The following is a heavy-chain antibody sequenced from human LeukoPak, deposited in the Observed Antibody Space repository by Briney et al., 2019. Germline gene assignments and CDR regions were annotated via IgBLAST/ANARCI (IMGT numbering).Heavy chain of an antibody. D-gene: IGHD3-22*01. CDR3: ASLKNYYDSSGYLVTDAFDI. CDR2: INPSGGST. CDR1: GYTFTSYY. J-gene: IGHJ3*02. V-gene: IGHV1-46*01. Sequence: GASVKVSCKASGYTFTSYYMHWVRQAPGQGLEWMGIINPSGGSTSYAQKFQGRVTMTRDMSTSTAYMELRSLKSDDTAVYYCASLKNYYDSSGYLVTDAFDIWGQGTMVTVSS.